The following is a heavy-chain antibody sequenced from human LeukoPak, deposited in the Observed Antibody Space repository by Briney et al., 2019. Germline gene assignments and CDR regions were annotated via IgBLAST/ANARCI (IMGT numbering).Heavy chain of an antibody. J-gene: IGHJ5*02. CDR3: ARPAGYNWFDP. D-gene: IGHD6-19*01. CDR1: GFTFSDYY. V-gene: IGHV3-7*03. CDR2: IKQDGSEK. Sequence: PGGSLRLSCAASGFTFSDYYMSWIRQAPGKGLEWVANIKQDGSEKYYVDSVKGRATISRDNAKNSLYLQMNSLRAEDTAVYYCARPAGYNWFDPWGQGTLVTVSS.